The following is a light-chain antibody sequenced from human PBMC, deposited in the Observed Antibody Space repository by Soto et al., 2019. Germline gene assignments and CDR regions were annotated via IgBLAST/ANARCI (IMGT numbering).Light chain of an antibody. CDR2: EVS. CDR3: SSYTSSSTLEV. Sequence: QSALTQPASVSGSPGQSITISCTGTRSDVGGYNYVSWYQQHPGKAPKLMIYEVSNRPSGVSNRFSGSKSGNTASLTISGLKAEDEADYYCSSYTSSSTLEVFGGGTKLTVL. V-gene: IGLV2-14*01. CDR1: RSDVGGYNY. J-gene: IGLJ2*01.